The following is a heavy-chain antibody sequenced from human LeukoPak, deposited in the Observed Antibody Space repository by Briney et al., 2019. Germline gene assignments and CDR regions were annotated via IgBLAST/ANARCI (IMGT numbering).Heavy chain of an antibody. CDR1: GGTFSSYA. D-gene: IGHD6-13*01. V-gene: IGHV1-69*06. J-gene: IGHJ5*02. CDR2: IIPIFGTA. CDR3: ARVPGSSSLFWFDP. Sequence: SVKVSCKASGGTFSSYAISWVRQAPGQGLEWMGGIIPIFGTANYAQKFQGRVTITADKSTSTAYMELSSLRSEDTAVYYCARVPGSSSLFWFDPRGQGTLVTVSS.